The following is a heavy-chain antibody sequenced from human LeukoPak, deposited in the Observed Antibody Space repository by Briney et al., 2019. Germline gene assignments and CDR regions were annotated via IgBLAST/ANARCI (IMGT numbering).Heavy chain of an antibody. CDR2: IIPIFGIA. CDR3: AGGAPPYYDIPQGMDV. CDR1: GGTFSSYA. Sequence: ASVKVSCKASGGTFSSYAISWVRQAPGQGLEWMGRIIPIFGIANYAQKFQGRVTITADKSTSTAYMELSSLRSEDTAVYYCAGGAPPYYDIPQGMDVWGQGPTVTVSS. V-gene: IGHV1-69*04. J-gene: IGHJ6*02. D-gene: IGHD3-9*01.